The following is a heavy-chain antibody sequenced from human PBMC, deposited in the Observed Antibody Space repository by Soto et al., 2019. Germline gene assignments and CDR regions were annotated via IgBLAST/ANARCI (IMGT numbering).Heavy chain of an antibody. CDR1: GGSMRSYY. CDR3: ARGKAVAHQRLFDP. J-gene: IGHJ5*02. V-gene: IGHV4-59*01. Sequence: PSGALSLTCSVSGGSMRSYYWSWIRQPPGKGLEWIGYVSDGGSTNYNPSLKSRVTISLDTSKNQFSLKLISVTPADTAVYYCARGKAVAHQRLFDPWGQGTLVSVSS. D-gene: IGHD6-19*01. CDR2: VSDGGST.